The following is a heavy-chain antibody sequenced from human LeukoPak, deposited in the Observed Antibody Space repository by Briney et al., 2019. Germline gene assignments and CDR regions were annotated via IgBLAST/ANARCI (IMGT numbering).Heavy chain of an antibody. V-gene: IGHV5-10-1*01. CDR2: INPTDSYT. Sequence: GESLKISCKGSGYSFTNYWISWVRQMPGKGLEWMGRINPTDSYTNYSPSFQGPVTISADKSISTAYLQWSSLKASDTAMYYCARRGYNALSYWGQGTLVTVSS. CDR1: GYSFTNYW. CDR3: ARRGYNALSY. D-gene: IGHD5-24*01. J-gene: IGHJ4*02.